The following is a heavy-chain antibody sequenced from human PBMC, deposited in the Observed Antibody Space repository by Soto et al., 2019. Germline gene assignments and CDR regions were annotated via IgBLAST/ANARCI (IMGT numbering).Heavy chain of an antibody. CDR2: ISYDGSNM. CDR3: AKDLGVVVPAAMRIDY. CDR1: GLSFSSYG. V-gene: IGHV3-30*18. J-gene: IGHJ4*02. D-gene: IGHD2-2*01. Sequence: QVQLVESGGGVVQPGRSLRLSCAASGLSFSSYGMHWVRQAPGKGLEWVAVISYDGSNMNYADSVKGRFTISRDNSKNTLYLQMYSLRAEDTAMYYCAKDLGVVVPAAMRIDYWGQGTLVTVSS.